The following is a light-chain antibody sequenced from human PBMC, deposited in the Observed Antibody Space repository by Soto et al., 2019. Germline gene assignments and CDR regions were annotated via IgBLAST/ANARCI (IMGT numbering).Light chain of an antibody. V-gene: IGKV1-5*03. CDR3: QQYHFYGT. CDR1: QSISSW. CDR2: KAS. J-gene: IGKJ2*01. Sequence: DIQMTQSPSTLSASVGDRVTITCRASQSISSWLAWYQQKPGKAPKLLIYKASSLKIGVPSRFSGSGSGTEFTLTISSLQPDDFATYYCQQYHFYGTFGQGTKLEIK.